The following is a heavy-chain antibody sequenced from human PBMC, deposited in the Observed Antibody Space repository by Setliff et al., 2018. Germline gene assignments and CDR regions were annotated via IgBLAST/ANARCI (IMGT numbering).Heavy chain of an antibody. CDR2: INHSGST. D-gene: IGHD2-8*02. V-gene: IGHV4-38-2*02. CDR1: GYSISSGYY. CDR3: TVYNTGSSKDHY. Sequence: KASETLSLTCTVSGYSISSGYYWIWIRQPPGKGLKWIGEINHSGSTNYNPSLKSRVTISVDTSKNQFSLKLSSVTAADTALYYCTVYNTGSSKDHYWGQGTPVTVSS. J-gene: IGHJ4*02.